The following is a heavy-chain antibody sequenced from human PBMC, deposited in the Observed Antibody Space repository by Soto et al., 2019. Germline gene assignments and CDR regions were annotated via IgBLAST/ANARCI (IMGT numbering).Heavy chain of an antibody. CDR2: IYPGDSDT. CDR3: ARNYYDNYYGMDV. CDR1: GYSFTSYW. J-gene: IGHJ6*02. D-gene: IGHD3-22*01. V-gene: IGHV5-51*01. Sequence: GESLNISCKGSGYSFTSYWIGWVRQMPGKGLEWMGIIYPGDSDTRYSPSFQGQVTISADKSISTAYLQWSSLKASDTAMYYCARNYYDNYYGMDVWGQGTTVTVSS.